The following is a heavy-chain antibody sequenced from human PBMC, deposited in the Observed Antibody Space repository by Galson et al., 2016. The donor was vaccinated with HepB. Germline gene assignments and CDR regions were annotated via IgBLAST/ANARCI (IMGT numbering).Heavy chain of an antibody. J-gene: IGHJ6*02. CDR3: VRPRVTGLYFDFFGLGV. Sequence: SVKLPCKASGYSFTSYNIHWVRQAPGQRLDWMGWINAGHGHTEHSQKFQGRLPVTSDTSANTVYMELSSLRSEDAALYYCVRPRVTGLYFDFFGLGVWRQVTTVTVSS. CDR1: GYSFTSYN. V-gene: IGHV1-3*01. CDR2: INAGHGHT. D-gene: IGHD1-14*01.